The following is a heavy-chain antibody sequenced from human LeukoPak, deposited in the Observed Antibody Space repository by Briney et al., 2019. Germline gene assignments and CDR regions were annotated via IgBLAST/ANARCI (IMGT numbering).Heavy chain of an antibody. D-gene: IGHD6-19*01. CDR3: ARTWAVAGNGYFDY. Sequence: ASVKVSCKASGYTFTGYYMHWVRQAPGQGLEWMGWINPNSGGTNYAQKFQGRVTMTRDTSISTAYMELSRLRSDDTAVYYCARTWAVAGNGYFDYWGQGTLVTDSS. J-gene: IGHJ4*02. CDR2: INPNSGGT. V-gene: IGHV1-2*02. CDR1: GYTFTGYY.